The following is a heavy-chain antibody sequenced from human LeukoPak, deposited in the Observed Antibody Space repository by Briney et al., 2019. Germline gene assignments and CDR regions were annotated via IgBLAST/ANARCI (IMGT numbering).Heavy chain of an antibody. V-gene: IGHV1-8*03. CDR1: GYTFTSYD. D-gene: IGHD3-22*01. J-gene: IGHJ6*03. Sequence: GASVKVSCKASGYTFTSYDINWVRQATGQGLEWMGWMNPNSGNTGYAQKFQGRVTITRNTSISIAYVELSSLRSEDTAVYYCARVAYDSSGYYEGYYYYYMDVWGKGTTVTVSS. CDR3: ARVAYDSSGYYEGYYYYYMDV. CDR2: MNPNSGNT.